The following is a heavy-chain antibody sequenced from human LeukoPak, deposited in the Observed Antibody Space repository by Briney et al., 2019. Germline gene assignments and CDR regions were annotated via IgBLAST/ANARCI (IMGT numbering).Heavy chain of an antibody. CDR2: IYYSGST. J-gene: IGHJ5*02. Sequence: SETLSLTCTVSGGSISSYYWNWIRQPPGKGLEWIGYIYYSGSTNYNPSLKSRVTISVDTSKNQFSLKLSSVTAADTAVYYCAREGPEYNWNHGWRWFDPWGQGTLVTVSS. CDR3: AREGPEYNWNHGWRWFDP. CDR1: GGSISSYY. D-gene: IGHD1-14*01. V-gene: IGHV4-59*12.